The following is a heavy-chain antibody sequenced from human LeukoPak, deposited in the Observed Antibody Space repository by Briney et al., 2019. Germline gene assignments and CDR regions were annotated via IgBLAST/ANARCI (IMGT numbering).Heavy chain of an antibody. D-gene: IGHD4-17*01. CDR3: ARLRRPDSGDCQY. J-gene: IGHJ4*02. Sequence: GGSLRLSCAASGFTFSSYSMNWVRQAPGKGLEWVSSISSSSSYIYYADSVKGRSTISRDNAKNSLYLQMNSLRAEDTAVYYCARLRRPDSGDCQYWGQGTLVTVSS. CDR1: GFTFSSYS. CDR2: ISSSSSYI. V-gene: IGHV3-21*04.